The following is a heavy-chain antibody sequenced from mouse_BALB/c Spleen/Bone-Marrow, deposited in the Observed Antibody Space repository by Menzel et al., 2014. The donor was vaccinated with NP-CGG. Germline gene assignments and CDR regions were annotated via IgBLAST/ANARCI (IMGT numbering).Heavy chain of an antibody. Sequence: DVKLVESGGGLVKPGGPLKLSCAASGFTFRDYYMYWVRQTPEKRLEWVATISDGGTYTYYSDSVKGRFTISRDKAKNNLYLQMTNLMSEDTAMYRCVRDGDYRYAWFSYWGQGTLVTVSA. CDR3: VRDGDYRYAWFSY. J-gene: IGHJ3*01. CDR1: GFTFRDYY. V-gene: IGHV5-4*02. D-gene: IGHD2-14*01. CDR2: ISDGGTYT.